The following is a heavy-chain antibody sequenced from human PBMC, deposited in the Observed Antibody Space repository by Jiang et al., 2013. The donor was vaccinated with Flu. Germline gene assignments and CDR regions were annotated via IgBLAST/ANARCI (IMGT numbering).Heavy chain of an antibody. CDR1: GYIFTSFW. D-gene: IGHD2-2*01. CDR2: IDPSDSHA. V-gene: IGHV5-10-1*01. CDR3: AKAGVPTVTRTSWLHP. J-gene: IGHJ5*02. Sequence: GAEVKKPGESLRISCKVSGYIFTSFWITWVRQMPGKGLEWVATIDPSDSHATYTSSFQGHVSISVDKSFNTAYLQWDSLKDSDTATYYCAKAGVPTVTRTSWLHPWGQGTLVTVSS.